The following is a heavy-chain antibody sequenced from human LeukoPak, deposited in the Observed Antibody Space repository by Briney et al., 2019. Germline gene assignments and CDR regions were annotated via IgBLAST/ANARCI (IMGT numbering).Heavy chain of an antibody. D-gene: IGHD3-10*01. V-gene: IGHV4-31*03. CDR2: IYYSGST. J-gene: IGHJ4*02. Sequence: PSETLSLTRTVSGGSISSGGYYWSWIRQHPGKGLEWIGYIYYSGSTYYNPSLKSRVTISVDTSKNQFSLKLSSVTAADTAVYYCARGRAYYYGSGSSHFDYWGQGTLVTVSS. CDR1: GGSISSGGYY. CDR3: ARGRAYYYGSGSSHFDY.